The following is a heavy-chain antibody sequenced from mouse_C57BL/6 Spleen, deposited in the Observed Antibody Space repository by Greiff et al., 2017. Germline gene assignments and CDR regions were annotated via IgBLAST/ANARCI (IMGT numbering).Heavy chain of an antibody. Sequence: VKLQQPGAELVKPGASVKMSCKASGYTFTSYWITWVKQRPGQGLEWIGDIYPGSGSTNYNEKFKSKATLTVDTSSSTAYMQLSSLTSEDSAVYYCAREDYYGSSGAYWGQGTLVTVSA. CDR1: GYTFTSYW. J-gene: IGHJ3*01. CDR2: IYPGSGST. D-gene: IGHD1-1*01. V-gene: IGHV1-55*01. CDR3: AREDYYGSSGAY.